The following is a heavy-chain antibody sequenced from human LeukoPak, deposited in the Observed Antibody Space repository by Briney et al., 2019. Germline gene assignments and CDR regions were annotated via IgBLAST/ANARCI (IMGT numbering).Heavy chain of an antibody. CDR2: ISGSGGST. V-gene: IGHV3-23*01. Sequence: PGGSLRLSCAASGFTFSSYGMSWVRQAPGKGLEWVSAISGSGGSTYYADSVKGRFTISRDNSKNTLYLQMNSLRAEDTAVYYCAKERNYDILTGYQPLDYWGQGTLVTVSS. J-gene: IGHJ4*02. CDR3: AKERNYDILTGYQPLDY. CDR1: GFTFSSYG. D-gene: IGHD3-9*01.